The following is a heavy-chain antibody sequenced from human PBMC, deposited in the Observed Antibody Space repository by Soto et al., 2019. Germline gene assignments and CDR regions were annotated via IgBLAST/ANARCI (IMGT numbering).Heavy chain of an antibody. V-gene: IGHV1-3*01. CDR3: ARDSSWADF. CDR1: GYTFTVYP. D-gene: IGHD6-13*01. J-gene: IGHJ4*02. CDR2: ISAANTNT. Sequence: ASVKVSCKASGYTFTVYPIHWVRQAPGQRLEWMGWISAANTNTKYSQKFQGRVTFTSDTFASTAYMELSYLTSEDTAVYYCARDSSWADFWGQGTLVTVSS.